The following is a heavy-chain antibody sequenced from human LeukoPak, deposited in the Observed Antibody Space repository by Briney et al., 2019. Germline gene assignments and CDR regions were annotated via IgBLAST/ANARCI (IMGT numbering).Heavy chain of an antibody. CDR1: GGSFSGYY. CDR3: ARVRYCSSTSCN. V-gene: IGHV4-34*01. Sequence: SETLSLTCAVYGGSFSGYYWSWIRQPPGKGLEWIGEINHSGSTNYNPSLKSRVTISVDTSKNQFSPKLSSVTAADTAVYYCARVRYCSSTSCNWGQGTLVTVSS. D-gene: IGHD2-2*01. CDR2: INHSGST. J-gene: IGHJ4*02.